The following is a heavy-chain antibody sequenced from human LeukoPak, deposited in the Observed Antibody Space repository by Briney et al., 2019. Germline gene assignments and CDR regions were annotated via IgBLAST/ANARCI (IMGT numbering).Heavy chain of an antibody. Sequence: GGSLRLSCAASGFTFSSYAMTWVRQGPGKGLEWVSAISYSGSGTYYADSVKGRFTISRDNAKNSLYLQMNSLRAEDTAVYYCARGVRTYDYWGQGTLVTVSS. CDR1: GFTFSSYA. J-gene: IGHJ4*02. D-gene: IGHD3-3*01. CDR3: ARGVRTYDY. CDR2: ISYSGSGT. V-gene: IGHV3-23*01.